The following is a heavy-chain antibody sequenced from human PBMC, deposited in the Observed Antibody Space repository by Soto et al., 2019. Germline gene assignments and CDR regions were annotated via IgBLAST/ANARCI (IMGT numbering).Heavy chain of an antibody. CDR3: ARAVNDFWSGFSCYFDY. Sequence: LSLTCTVSGGSTSNYYWSWIRRPPGNALEWIGYMHYSGSANYYNPSLKSRVTISIDTSKNQFSLKLSSVTAADTAVYYCARAVNDFWSGFSCYFDYWGQGTLVTVSS. D-gene: IGHD3-3*01. V-gene: IGHV4-59*01. J-gene: IGHJ4*02. CDR1: GGSTSNYY. CDR2: MHYSGSA.